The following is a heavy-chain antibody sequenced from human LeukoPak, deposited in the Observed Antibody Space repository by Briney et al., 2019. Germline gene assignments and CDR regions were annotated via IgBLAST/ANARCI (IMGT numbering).Heavy chain of an antibody. D-gene: IGHD6-19*01. Sequence: ASVKVSCKASGYTFTSYYMHWVRQAPGQGLEWMGIINPSGGTTTYAQKFQGRVTMTRDTSTSTVYMELSSLRSEDTAVYYCARSRKKAVAVATIDYWGQGTLVTVSS. CDR3: ARSRKKAVAVATIDY. V-gene: IGHV1-46*01. CDR1: GYTFTSYY. CDR2: INPSGGTT. J-gene: IGHJ4*02.